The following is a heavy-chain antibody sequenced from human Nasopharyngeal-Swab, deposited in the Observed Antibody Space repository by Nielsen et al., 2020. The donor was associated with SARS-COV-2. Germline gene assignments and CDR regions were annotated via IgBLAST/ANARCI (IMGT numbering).Heavy chain of an antibody. CDR2: INPNSGGT. CDR3: AKSHRPYYDFWSGYYAPHDAFDI. V-gene: IGHV1-2*06. D-gene: IGHD3-3*01. J-gene: IGHJ3*02. Sequence: WVRQAPGQGCVWLGRINPNSGGTNYAQKFQGRVTMTRDTSISTAYTELSRLRSDDTAVYYCAKSHRPYYDFWSGYYAPHDAFDIWGQGTMVTVSS.